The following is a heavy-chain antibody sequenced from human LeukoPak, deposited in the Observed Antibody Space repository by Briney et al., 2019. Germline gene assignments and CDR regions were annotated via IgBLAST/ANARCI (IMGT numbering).Heavy chain of an antibody. D-gene: IGHD6-13*01. Sequence: SVKVSCKASGGTFSSYAISWVRQAPGQGLEWMGRIIPILGIANYAQKFQGRVTTTADKSTSTAYMELSSLRSEDTAVYYCAREEDSSSWYRYYGMDVWGQGTTVTVSS. CDR1: GGTFSSYA. CDR3: AREEDSSSWYRYYGMDV. J-gene: IGHJ6*02. V-gene: IGHV1-69*04. CDR2: IIPILGIA.